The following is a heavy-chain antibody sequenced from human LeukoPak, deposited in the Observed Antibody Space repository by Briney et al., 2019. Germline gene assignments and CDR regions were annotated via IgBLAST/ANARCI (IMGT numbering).Heavy chain of an antibody. D-gene: IGHD3-3*01. CDR1: GGPISSSSYY. J-gene: IGHJ4*02. CDR2: IYYSGST. CDR3: ARLPRITIFGVVAD. V-gene: IGHV4-39*01. Sequence: SETLSLTCTVSGGPISSSSYYWGWIRQPPGRGLEWIGSIYYSGSTYYNPSLKSRVTISVDTSKNQFSLKLGSVTDADTAVYYCARLPRITIFGVVADWSQGTLVTVSS.